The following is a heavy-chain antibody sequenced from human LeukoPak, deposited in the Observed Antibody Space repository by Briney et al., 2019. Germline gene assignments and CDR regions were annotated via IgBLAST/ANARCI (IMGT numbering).Heavy chain of an antibody. Sequence: ASVKVSCKASGYTFTDNYIYWVRQAPGQGLEWMGWINPRSGGTSYGQKFQGRVTVTRDTSISTAYMELSSLTSDDTAVYYCGRVAYCGSGCYYYFDYWGQGTLVTVSS. J-gene: IGHJ4*02. CDR3: GRVAYCGSGCYYYFDY. D-gene: IGHD2-21*02. CDR2: INPRSGGT. V-gene: IGHV1-2*02. CDR1: GYTFTDNY.